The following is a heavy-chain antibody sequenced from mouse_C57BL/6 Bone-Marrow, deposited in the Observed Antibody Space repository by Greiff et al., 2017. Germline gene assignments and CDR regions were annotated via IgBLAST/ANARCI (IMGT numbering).Heavy chain of an antibody. CDR2: IYPGGGYT. D-gene: IGHD1-1*01. CDR3: ARTYYGSSWYFDV. J-gene: IGHJ1*03. CDR1: GYTFTNYW. V-gene: IGHV1-63*01. Sequence: QVQLKQSGAELVRPGTSVKMSCKASGYTFTNYWIGWAKQRPGHGLEWIGDIYPGGGYTNYNEKFKGKATLTADKSSSTAYMQFSSLTSEDSAIYYCARTYYGSSWYFDVWGTGTTVTVSS.